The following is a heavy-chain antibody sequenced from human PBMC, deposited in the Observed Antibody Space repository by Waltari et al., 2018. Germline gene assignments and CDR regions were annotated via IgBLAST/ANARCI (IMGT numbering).Heavy chain of an antibody. J-gene: IGHJ6*02. Sequence: EVRLVESGGGLVPPGESRRLPCAASGFTFRRFWLPWVRPSPGRGLVWGGRIDSEGSSERYADSVKGRFTIARDNAKNTLYLQMKRLRVEDTAVYYCAKVAPRTYRSPVPGRDYYYGMDVWGQGTTVTVFS. D-gene: IGHD6-13*01. CDR1: GFTFRRFW. CDR2: IDSEGSSE. V-gene: IGHV3-74*01. CDR3: AKVAPRTYRSPVPGRDYYYGMDV.